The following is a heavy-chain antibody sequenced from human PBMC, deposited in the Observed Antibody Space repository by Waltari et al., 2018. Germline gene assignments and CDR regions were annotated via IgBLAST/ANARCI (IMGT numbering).Heavy chain of an antibody. CDR3: ARGSGWVFDY. CDR1: GFTFSNNW. Sequence: EVQLVESGGGLVQPGGSLRLSCAASGFTFSNNWMAWVRQAPGKGLEWVAIIQGEGSAGHYVDSVKGRFTISRDNPKNSQYLQMNSLRADDTAVYYCARGSGWVFDYWGQGTVVTVSS. V-gene: IGHV3-7*03. J-gene: IGHJ4*02. CDR2: IQGEGSAG. D-gene: IGHD6-19*01.